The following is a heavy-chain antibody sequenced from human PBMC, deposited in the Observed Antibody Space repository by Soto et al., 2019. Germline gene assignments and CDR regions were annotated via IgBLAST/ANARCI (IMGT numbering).Heavy chain of an antibody. V-gene: IGHV4-31*03. CDR2: IYYSGST. J-gene: IGHJ3*02. CDR1: GGSISSGGYY. D-gene: IGHD3-10*01. Sequence: QVQLQESGPGLVKPSQTLSLTCTVSGGSISSGGYYWSWIRQHPGKGLEWIGYIYYSGSTYYNPSLKSRVTISVDPSKNQFSLKLSSVTAADTAVYYCAREGKGITMVRGDIWGQGTMVTVSS. CDR3: AREGKGITMVRGDI.